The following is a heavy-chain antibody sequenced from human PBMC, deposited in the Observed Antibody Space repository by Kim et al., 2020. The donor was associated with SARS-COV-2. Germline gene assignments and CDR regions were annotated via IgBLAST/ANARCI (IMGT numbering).Heavy chain of an antibody. CDR1: GYSFSSYG. V-gene: IGHV5-51*01. D-gene: IGHD3-22*01. Sequence: GESLEISCKASGYSFSSYGIGWVRQMPGKGLEWMGIIYPSDAYTTKSPSFEGQVTISADKSISTAYLQWSSLKASDTAMYFCARRHYYDSPAYFDYWGQG. CDR3: ARRHYYDSPAYFDY. J-gene: IGHJ4*02. CDR2: IYPSDAYT.